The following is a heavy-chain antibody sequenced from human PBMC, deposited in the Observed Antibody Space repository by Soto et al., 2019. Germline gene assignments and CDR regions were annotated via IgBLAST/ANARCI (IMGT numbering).Heavy chain of an antibody. J-gene: IGHJ4*02. CDR3: ATVHSTSRSFDY. Sequence: GGSLRLSCAASGFTFSMSAMTWVRQAPGKGLEWVSTTGLNGRTTYYADSVKGRFTVSRDNSKNTLDLHMSSLRAEDTAVYYCATVHSTSRSFDYWVQGTLVTVSS. V-gene: IGHV3-23*01. CDR2: TGLNGRTT. D-gene: IGHD6-6*01. CDR1: GFTFSMSA.